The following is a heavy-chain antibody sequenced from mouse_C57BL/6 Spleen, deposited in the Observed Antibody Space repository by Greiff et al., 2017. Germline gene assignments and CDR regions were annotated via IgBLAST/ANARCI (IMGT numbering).Heavy chain of an antibody. V-gene: IGHV1-15*01. D-gene: IGHD2-4*01. J-gene: IGHJ3*01. CDR3: ARSEAIYYDYDEFAY. CDR1: GYTFTDYE. CDR2: IDPETGGT. Sequence: VQLQQSGAELVRPGASVTLSCKASGYTFTDYEMHWVKQTPVHGLEWIGAIDPETGGTAYNQKFKGKAILTADKSSSTAYMELRSLTYEDSAVYYCARSEAIYYDYDEFAYWGQGTLVTVSA.